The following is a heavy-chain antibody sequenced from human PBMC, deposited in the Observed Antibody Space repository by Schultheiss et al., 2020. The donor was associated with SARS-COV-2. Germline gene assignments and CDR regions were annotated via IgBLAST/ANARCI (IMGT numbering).Heavy chain of an antibody. V-gene: IGHV3-30*14. CDR1: GFTVSSNY. CDR2: ISYDGSNK. J-gene: IGHJ3*02. D-gene: IGHD1-26*01. Sequence: GGSLRLSCAASGFTVSSNYMSWVRQAPGKGLEWVAVISYDGSNKYYADSVKGRFTISRDNSENTLYLQMGSLRAEDMAVYYCAREVSGSYSIWGQGTMVTVSS. CDR3: AREVSGSYSI.